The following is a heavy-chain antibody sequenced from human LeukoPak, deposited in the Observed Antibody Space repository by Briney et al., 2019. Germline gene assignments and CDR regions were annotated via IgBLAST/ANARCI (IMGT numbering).Heavy chain of an antibody. D-gene: IGHD2-2*01. CDR1: GGTFSSYA. J-gene: IGHJ5*02. CDR3: ASMSTSFNWFDP. Sequence: GASVKVSCKASGGTFSSYAISWVRHAPGQGLEWMGGIIPIFGTANYAQKFQGRVTITTDESTSTAYMELSSLRSEDTAVYYCASMSTSFNWFDPWGQGTLVTVSS. CDR2: IIPIFGTA. V-gene: IGHV1-69*05.